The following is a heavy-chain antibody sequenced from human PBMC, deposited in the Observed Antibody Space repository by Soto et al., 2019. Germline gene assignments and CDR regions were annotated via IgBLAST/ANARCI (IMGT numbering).Heavy chain of an antibody. CDR2: ISYDGSSK. V-gene: IGHV3-30-3*01. Sequence: PGGSLRLSCAASGFTFSTYPFHWVRQAPGKGLEWVAIISYDGSSKYYADSVKGRFTISRDNSKNSLYLQMNSLRPNDTAVYYCAREKGLSHYYDSSGYRNWFDPWGQGTLVTVSS. CDR1: GFTFSTYP. D-gene: IGHD3-22*01. CDR3: AREKGLSHYYDSSGYRNWFDP. J-gene: IGHJ5*02.